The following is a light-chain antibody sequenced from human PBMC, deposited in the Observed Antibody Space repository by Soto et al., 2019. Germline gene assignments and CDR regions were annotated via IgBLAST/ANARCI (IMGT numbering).Light chain of an antibody. CDR2: EAS. CDR1: HDISTF. CDR3: QQPYTYPFT. Sequence: DIHVTQSPSLLSASIGDRVTITCRASHDISTFLAWYQQKPGKAPKLLIYEASTLQSGVPSRFSGSGSGTEFTLTISGLLPEDFAAYHCQQPYTYPFTFGRGTRLEIK. J-gene: IGKJ5*01. V-gene: IGKV1-9*01.